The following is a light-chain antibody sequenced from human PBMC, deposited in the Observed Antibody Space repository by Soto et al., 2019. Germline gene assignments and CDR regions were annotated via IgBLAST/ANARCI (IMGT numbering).Light chain of an antibody. CDR3: SSFTSGSIVV. CDR1: SSDVGGYNY. CDR2: DVS. Sequence: QSALTQPASVSGSPGQSITISCTGTSSDVGGYNYVSWYQQHPGKAPKLMIYDVSNRPSGVSNRFSGSKSGNTASLTISGLQAEDEADYYCSSFTSGSIVVFGGGPKLTVL. V-gene: IGLV2-14*01. J-gene: IGLJ2*01.